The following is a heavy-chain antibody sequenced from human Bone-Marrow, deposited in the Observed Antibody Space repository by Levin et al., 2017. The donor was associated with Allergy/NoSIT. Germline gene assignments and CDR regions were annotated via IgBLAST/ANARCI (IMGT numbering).Heavy chain of an antibody. CDR3: AGSETYYAEGTDY. Sequence: SQTLSLTCAVSGGSIRTYYWSWIRQPPGKGLEWIGYINYSGSTNYNPSLKSRVAISVDTSKNQFSLRLTSVTAADTAVYYCAGSETYYAEGTDYWGQGTLVTVSS. V-gene: IGHV4-59*01. J-gene: IGHJ4*02. CDR1: GGSIRTYY. CDR2: INYSGST. D-gene: IGHD3-10*01.